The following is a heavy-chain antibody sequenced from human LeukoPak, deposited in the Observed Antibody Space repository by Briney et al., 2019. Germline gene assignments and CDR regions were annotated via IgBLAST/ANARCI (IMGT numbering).Heavy chain of an antibody. CDR2: IYHSGST. Sequence: SETLSLTCAVSGGSISSSNWWSWVRQPPGEGLEWIGQIYHSGSTNYNPSLKSRVAMSIDKSKNQFSLNVNSVTAADTAVYYCASYTMVRGVDYWGQGTLVTVSS. CDR1: GGSISSSNW. CDR3: ASYTMVRGVDY. V-gene: IGHV4-4*02. J-gene: IGHJ4*02. D-gene: IGHD3-10*01.